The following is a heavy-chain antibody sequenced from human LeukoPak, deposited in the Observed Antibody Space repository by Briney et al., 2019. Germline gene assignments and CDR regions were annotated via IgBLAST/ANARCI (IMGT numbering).Heavy chain of an antibody. D-gene: IGHD2-2*02. CDR3: ATAAAIRTCRFDY. J-gene: IGHJ4*02. CDR1: GFTFSNAW. Sequence: GGSLRLSCAASGFTFSNAWMSWVRQAPGNGLEWVGRIKSKTEGGTTDYAAPVKGRFTISRDDSKNTLYLQMNSLKTEDTAVYYCATAAAIRTCRFDYWGQGTLVTVSS. CDR2: IKSKTEGGTT. V-gene: IGHV3-15*01.